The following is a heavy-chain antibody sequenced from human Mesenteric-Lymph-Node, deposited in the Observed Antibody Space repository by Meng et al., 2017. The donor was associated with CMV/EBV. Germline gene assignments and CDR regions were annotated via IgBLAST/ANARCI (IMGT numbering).Heavy chain of an antibody. CDR2: ISPSGGTI. Sequence: GGSLRLSCAASAFTFSSFEMNWVRQAPGRGLEWVSYISPSGGTIHYADSVKGRFTISRDNAKNSLYLQMNSLRAEDTAVYYCSYGTTPYYYGMDVWGQGTMVTVSS. CDR3: SYGTTPYYYGMDV. J-gene: IGHJ6*02. CDR1: AFTFSSFE. D-gene: IGHD4-11*01. V-gene: IGHV3-48*03.